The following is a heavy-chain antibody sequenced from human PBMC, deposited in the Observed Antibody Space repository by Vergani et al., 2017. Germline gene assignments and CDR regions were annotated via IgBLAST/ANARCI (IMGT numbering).Heavy chain of an antibody. CDR3: ANSYCSSLSCYAFYGMEV. Sequence: QVHLVESGGGVVQPGRSLRLSCAASGFSFSTYGMHWVRQAPGRGLEWVAFLRYDGSNEYYGDAVKGRFIISRDNSKNMLSLEMHSLRPEDTAVYYCANSYCSSLSCYAFYGMEVWGQGTTVTVSS. CDR1: GFSFSTYG. D-gene: IGHD2-2*01. J-gene: IGHJ6*02. V-gene: IGHV3-30*02. CDR2: LRYDGSNE.